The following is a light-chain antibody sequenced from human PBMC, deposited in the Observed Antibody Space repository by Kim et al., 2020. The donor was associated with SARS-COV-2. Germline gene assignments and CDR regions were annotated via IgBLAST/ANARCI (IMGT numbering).Light chain of an antibody. CDR1: QSVYSY. CDR3: HHYRT. V-gene: IGKV3-11*01. J-gene: IGKJ1*01. CDR2: AAS. Sequence: ATLSLSPGERATRSCRASQSVYSYLAWYQQKPGQAPRLLIYAASNRATGIPARFSGSGSGTDFTLTISTLEPEDFAVYFCHHYRTFGQGTKVEIK.